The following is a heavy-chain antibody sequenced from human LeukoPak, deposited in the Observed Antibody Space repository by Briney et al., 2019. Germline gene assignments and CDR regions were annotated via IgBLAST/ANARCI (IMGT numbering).Heavy chain of an antibody. Sequence: PSETLSLTCTVSGGSISSSSYYWGWIRQPPGKGLEWIGSIYYSGSTYYNPSLKSRVTISVDTSKNQFSLKLSSVTAADTAVYYCARLRIDTNWGVTPYYFDYWGQGTLVTVSS. J-gene: IGHJ4*02. V-gene: IGHV4-39*07. CDR1: GGSISSSSYY. CDR3: ARLRIDTNWGVTPYYFDY. CDR2: IYYSGST. D-gene: IGHD3-10*01.